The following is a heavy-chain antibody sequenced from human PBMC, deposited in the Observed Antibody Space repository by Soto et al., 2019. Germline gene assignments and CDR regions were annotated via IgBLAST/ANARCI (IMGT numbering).Heavy chain of an antibody. CDR3: AKDRLWGSSDRGAPDDFEV. V-gene: IGHV4-4*02. CDR2: IYQSGST. J-gene: IGHJ3*01. CDR1: GGSISSRNW. D-gene: IGHD6-6*01. Sequence: SETLSLTCTVSGGSISSRNWWSWLRQSPTKGLEWIGEIYQSGSTSYNPSLESRVTISVDKSKNQFSLELTSLTAADTAVYYCAKDRLWGSSDRGAPDDFEVWGQGTMVTVSS.